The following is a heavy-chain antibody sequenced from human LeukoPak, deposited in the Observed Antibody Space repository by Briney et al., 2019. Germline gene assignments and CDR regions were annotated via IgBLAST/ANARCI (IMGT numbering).Heavy chain of an antibody. D-gene: IGHD6-19*01. V-gene: IGHV1-2*02. Sequence: GASVKVSCKASGYTFTSYDINWVRQATGQGLEWMGWINPNSGGTNYAQKFQGRVTMTRDTSISTAYMELSRLRSDDTAVYYCARGRAVAGYYYYYGMDVWGQGTTVTASS. CDR1: GYTFTSYD. CDR3: ARGRAVAGYYYYYGMDV. J-gene: IGHJ6*02. CDR2: INPNSGGT.